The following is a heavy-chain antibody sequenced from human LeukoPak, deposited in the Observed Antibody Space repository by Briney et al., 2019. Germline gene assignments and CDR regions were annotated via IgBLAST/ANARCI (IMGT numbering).Heavy chain of an antibody. V-gene: IGHV4-4*07. CDR1: GGSISSYY. Sequence: PSETLSLTCTVSGGSISSYYRSWIRQPAGKGLEWIGRIYTSGSTNYNPSLKSRVTMSVDTSKNQFSLKLSSVTAADTAVYYCARAHSGYSSSWYNYYYYYMDVWGKGTTVTVSS. J-gene: IGHJ6*03. D-gene: IGHD6-13*01. CDR2: IYTSGST. CDR3: ARAHSGYSSSWYNYYYYYMDV.